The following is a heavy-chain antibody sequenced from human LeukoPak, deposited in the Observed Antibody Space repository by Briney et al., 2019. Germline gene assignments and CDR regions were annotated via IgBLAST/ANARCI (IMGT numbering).Heavy chain of an antibody. CDR3: ARAHSSGWPHMFDP. Sequence: SETLSLTCTVSGGSISTYSWTWIRQPPGKGLEWIGNIYYSGSTNYNPSLKSRVTISIETSKNQFSLKVSSVTAADTAVYYCARAHSSGWPHMFDPWGQGTLVAVPS. CDR2: IYYSGST. CDR1: GGSISTYS. J-gene: IGHJ5*02. D-gene: IGHD6-19*01. V-gene: IGHV4-59*01.